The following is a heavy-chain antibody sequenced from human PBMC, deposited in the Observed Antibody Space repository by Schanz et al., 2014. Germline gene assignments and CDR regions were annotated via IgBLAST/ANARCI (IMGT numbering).Heavy chain of an antibody. CDR1: GFDFNSYS. J-gene: IGHJ6*03. CDR2: IATSSSTR. Sequence: EVRLVESGGGLVQPGGSLRLSCEASGFDFNSYSMNWVRQVPGKGLEWLSYIATSSSTRHYADSVKGRVTISRDNAKNSVSLQMRRLRVEDTAVYYCARDGDRFYHNYYMDGWGKGTTVTVSS. CDR3: ARDGDRFYHNYYMDG. V-gene: IGHV3-48*01. D-gene: IGHD4-17*01.